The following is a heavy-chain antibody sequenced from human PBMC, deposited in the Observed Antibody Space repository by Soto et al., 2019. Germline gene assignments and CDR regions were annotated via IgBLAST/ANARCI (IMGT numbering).Heavy chain of an antibody. J-gene: IGHJ4*02. CDR2: IYHSGAT. CDR3: SRGDY. CDR1: GESIDTAGYY. V-gene: IGHV4-31*03. Sequence: QVQLQESGPRLVRPSQTLSLTCTVSGESIDTAGYYWTWIRQRPGRGLEWLGFIYHSGATYYSSSMKSRLSISIDRSQNQFSLKVTSVTAADTAVYFCSRGDYWGQGMLVIVSS.